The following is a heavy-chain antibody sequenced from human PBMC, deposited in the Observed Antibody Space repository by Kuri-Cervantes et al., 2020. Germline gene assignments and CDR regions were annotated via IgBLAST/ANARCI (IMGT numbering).Heavy chain of an antibody. J-gene: IGHJ4*02. D-gene: IGHD6-19*01. Sequence: LRLSCAISGDSVSSNSAAWNWIRQSPSRSLERLGRTYYRSKWYNDYAVSVKSRITINPDTSKNQFSLKLSSVTAADTAVYYCARHDSSGWYSERVVDYWGQGTLVTVSS. CDR2: TYYRSKWYN. V-gene: IGHV6-1*01. CDR3: ARHDSSGWYSERVVDY. CDR1: GDSVSSNSAA.